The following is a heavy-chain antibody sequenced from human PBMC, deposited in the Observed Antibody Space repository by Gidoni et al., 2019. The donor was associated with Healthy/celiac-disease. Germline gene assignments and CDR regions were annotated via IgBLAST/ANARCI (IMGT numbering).Heavy chain of an antibody. Sequence: EVQLVESGGGLVKPGGSLRLSCAASGFTFSSYSMNWVRQAPGKGLEWVSSISSSSSYIYYADSVKGRFTISRDNAKNSLYLQMNSLRAEDTAVYYCARDQTYDILTGYYNYRMYWGQGTLVTVSS. D-gene: IGHD3-9*01. CDR3: ARDQTYDILTGYYNYRMY. CDR1: GFTFSSYS. J-gene: IGHJ4*02. V-gene: IGHV3-21*01. CDR2: ISSSSSYI.